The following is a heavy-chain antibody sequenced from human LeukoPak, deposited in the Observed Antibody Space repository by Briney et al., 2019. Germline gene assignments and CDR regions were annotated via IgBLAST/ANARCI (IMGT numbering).Heavy chain of an antibody. J-gene: IGHJ4*02. Sequence: SETLSLTCTVSGYSISSGYYWGWIRQPPGKGLEWIGSIYHSGSTYYNPSLKSRVTISVDTSKNQFSLKLSSVTAADTAVYYCARAGYYYDSSGYYSTYDYWGQGTLVTVSS. CDR3: ARAGYYYDSSGYYSTYDY. D-gene: IGHD3-22*01. CDR2: IYHSGST. V-gene: IGHV4-38-2*02. CDR1: GYSISSGYY.